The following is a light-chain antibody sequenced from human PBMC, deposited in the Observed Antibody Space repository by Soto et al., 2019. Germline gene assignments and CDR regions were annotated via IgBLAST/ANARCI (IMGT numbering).Light chain of an antibody. CDR2: EVT. J-gene: IGLJ3*02. Sequence: QSVLTQPASVSGSPGQSITISCTGTSSDVGGYNYVSWYQQHPGKAPKLIIFEVTNRPSGVSNRFSGSKSGNTASLTISGLQAEDEADYYCCSHTSSSTWVFGGGTKLTVL. CDR3: CSHTSSSTWV. V-gene: IGLV2-14*01. CDR1: SSDVGGYNY.